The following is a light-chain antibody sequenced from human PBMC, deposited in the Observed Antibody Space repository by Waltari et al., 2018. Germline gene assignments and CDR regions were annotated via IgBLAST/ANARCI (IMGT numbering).Light chain of an antibody. V-gene: IGLV2-8*01. Sequence: QSALTQHPPASGSPAQSVTISCTGTSSDVGGYNYASWFQQRPGKAPKVMIYEVSKRPSGVPYRFSGSKSGNTASLIVSGLQAEDEADYYCSSYAGSKFWVFGGGTKLTVL. CDR1: SSDVGGYNY. CDR2: EVS. J-gene: IGLJ3*02. CDR3: SSYAGSKFWV.